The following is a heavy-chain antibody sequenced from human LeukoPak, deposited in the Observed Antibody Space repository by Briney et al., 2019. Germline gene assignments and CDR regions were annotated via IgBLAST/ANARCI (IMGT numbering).Heavy chain of an antibody. CDR2: MYNSVSI. CDR3: ARNSSSGFFDY. J-gene: IGHJ4*02. Sequence: SETLSLTCVVSGYSIRNGDYWGWIRQSPGKGLEWIASMYNSVSIHYNPSLKSRVTILVDTSKNDFSLKMRSVTAADTAVYYCARNSSSGFFDYWGQGTLATVSS. D-gene: IGHD6-6*01. V-gene: IGHV4-38-2*01. CDR1: GYSIRNGDY.